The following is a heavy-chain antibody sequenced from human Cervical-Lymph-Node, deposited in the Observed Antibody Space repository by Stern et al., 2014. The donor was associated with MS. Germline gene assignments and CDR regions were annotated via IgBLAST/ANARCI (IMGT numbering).Heavy chain of an antibody. CDR1: GFTFSNYG. V-gene: IGHV3-23*04. D-gene: IGHD4-17*01. CDR2: ISGIGGST. CDR3: AKVSDDYDAHWFFDL. J-gene: IGHJ2*01. Sequence: EVQLVESGGGFVKPGGSLRLSCAVSGFTFSNYGMSWVRRAPGKGLEWVSAISGIGGSTFYADSVKGRFTISRNNFQNTVYLQMSSLRADDTAVYYCAKVSDDYDAHWFFDLWGRGTLVTVSS.